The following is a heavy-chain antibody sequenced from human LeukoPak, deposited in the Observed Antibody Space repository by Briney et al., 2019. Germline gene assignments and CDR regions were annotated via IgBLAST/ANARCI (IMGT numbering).Heavy chain of an antibody. J-gene: IGHJ4*02. V-gene: IGHV4-59*01. D-gene: IGHD1-26*01. CDR2: IFYSGST. CDR3: ARGEWDLLFDY. Sequence: KPSETLSLTCTVSGGSISGYYWSWIRRPPGKGLEWIGYIFYSGSTNYNPSLKSRVTISVDTSKNQFSLKLSSVTAADTAVYYCARGEWDLLFDYWGQGTLVTVSS. CDR1: GGSISGYY.